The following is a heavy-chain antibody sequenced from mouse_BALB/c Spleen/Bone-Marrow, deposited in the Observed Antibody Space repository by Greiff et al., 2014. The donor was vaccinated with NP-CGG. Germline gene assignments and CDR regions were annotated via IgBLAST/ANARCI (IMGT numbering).Heavy chain of an antibody. V-gene: IGHV1-5*01. CDR2: IYPGNSDI. D-gene: IGHD2-14*01. J-gene: IGHJ4*01. Sequence: EVQLQQSGTVLARPGASVKMSCKASGYSFTSYWMHWVKQRPGQGLVWIGAIYPGNSDISYNQKFKGKAKLTAVTSASTAYMELSSLTNEDSAVYYCTIYRFDEDAMDYWGQGTSVTVSS. CDR1: GYSFTSYW. CDR3: TIYRFDEDAMDY.